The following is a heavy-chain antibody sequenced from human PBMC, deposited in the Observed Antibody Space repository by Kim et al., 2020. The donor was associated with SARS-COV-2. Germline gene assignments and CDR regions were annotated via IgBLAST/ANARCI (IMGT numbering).Heavy chain of an antibody. CDR3: ACLQRVGAFKYYYYGMDV. V-gene: IGHV3-48*04. J-gene: IGHJ6*02. CDR2: ISSSSSTI. Sequence: GGSLRLSCAASGFTFSSYSMNWVRQAPGKGLEWVSYISSSSSTIYYADSVKGRFTISRDNAKNSLYLQMNSLRAEDTAVYYCACLQRVGAFKYYYYGMDVWGQGTTVTVSS. D-gene: IGHD1-26*01. CDR1: GFTFSSYS.